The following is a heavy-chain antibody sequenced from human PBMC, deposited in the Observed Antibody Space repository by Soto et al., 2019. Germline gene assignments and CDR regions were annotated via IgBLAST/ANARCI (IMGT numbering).Heavy chain of an antibody. CDR1: GLTFGDSY. CDR2: ISPGSRYP. D-gene: IGHD2-15*01. Sequence: QVQLVESGGGLVPPGGYLRLYCAGSGLTFGDSYMSWIRQAPGKGLEWLSYISPGSRYPAYADSVKGRFTISRDNARRSMFLQMTSLTAEDTAMYYCVRGGGGGLFDTGGQGTMVTVSS. CDR3: VRGGGGGLFDT. V-gene: IGHV3-11*06. J-gene: IGHJ4*02.